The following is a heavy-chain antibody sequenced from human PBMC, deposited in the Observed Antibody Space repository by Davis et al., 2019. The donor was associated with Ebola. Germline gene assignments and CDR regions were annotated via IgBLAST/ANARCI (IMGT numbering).Heavy chain of an antibody. D-gene: IGHD1-26*01. J-gene: IGHJ3*02. CDR1: GYTYKNYA. CDR3: ARTSIVGTTTTASDI. V-gene: IGHV1-18*01. Sequence: SVKVSCKASGYTYKNYAISWVRQAPGQGPEWMGWISAYNGNTNYAQILQGRVTMTTDTSTGTAYMELRSLRSDDTAVYFCARTSIVGTTTTASDIWGQGTKVTVSS. CDR2: ISAYNGNT.